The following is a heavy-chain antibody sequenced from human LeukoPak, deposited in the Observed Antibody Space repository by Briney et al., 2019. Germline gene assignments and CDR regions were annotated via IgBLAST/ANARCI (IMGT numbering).Heavy chain of an antibody. V-gene: IGHV3-73*01. J-gene: IGHJ4*02. D-gene: IGHD3-22*01. Sequence: GGSLRLSCAASGFTFSGSAMHWVRQASGKGLEWVGRIRSKANSYATAYAASVKGRFTISRDDLKNTAYLQMNSLKTEDTAVYYCTGTDVRTYYYDTADYWGQGTLVTVSS. CDR2: IRSKANSYAT. CDR1: GFTFSGSA. CDR3: TGTDVRTYYYDTADY.